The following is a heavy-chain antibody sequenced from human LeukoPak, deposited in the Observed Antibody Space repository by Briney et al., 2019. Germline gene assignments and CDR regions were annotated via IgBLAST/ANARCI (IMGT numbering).Heavy chain of an antibody. V-gene: IGHV3-30*02. CDR3: AKGRTSGYSYGYYFDY. D-gene: IGHD5-18*01. J-gene: IGHJ4*02. Sequence: PGGSLRLSCAASGFTFSSYGMHWVRQAPGKGLEWVAFIRHDGSNKYYADSVKGRFTISRDNSKNTLYLQMNSLRAEDTAVYYCAKGRTSGYSYGYYFDYWGQGTLVTVSS. CDR2: IRHDGSNK. CDR1: GFTFSSYG.